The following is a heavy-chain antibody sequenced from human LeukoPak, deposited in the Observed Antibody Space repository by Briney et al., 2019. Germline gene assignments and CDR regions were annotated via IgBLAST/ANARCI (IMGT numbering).Heavy chain of an antibody. J-gene: IGHJ4*02. Sequence: ASVKVSCKASGFTFTSYGFSWVRQAPGQGLEWMGWISAYNGNTNYAEKFQGRSTMTTDTSTSTAYVDLRSLRADDTAVYYCARGGLSSRIDYWGQGTLVTVSS. V-gene: IGHV1-18*01. CDR3: ARGGLSSRIDY. CDR2: ISAYNGNT. D-gene: IGHD2-2*01. CDR1: GFTFTSYG.